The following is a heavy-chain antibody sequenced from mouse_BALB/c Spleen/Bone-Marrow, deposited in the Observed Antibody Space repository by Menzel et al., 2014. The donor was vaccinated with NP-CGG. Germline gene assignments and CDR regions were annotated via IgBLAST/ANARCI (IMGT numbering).Heavy chain of an antibody. D-gene: IGHD1-1*01. CDR1: GYTFTDYE. CDR3: TRGGNFITTVVVYFDY. J-gene: IGHJ2*01. V-gene: IGHV1-15*01. Sequence: VQVVESGAELVRPGASVTLSCKASGYTFTDYEMHWVKQTPVHGLEWIGAIDPETGGTAYNQKFKGKATLTADKSSSTAYMELRSLTSEDSSVYYCTRGGNFITTVVVYFDYWGQGTTLTVSS. CDR2: IDPETGGT.